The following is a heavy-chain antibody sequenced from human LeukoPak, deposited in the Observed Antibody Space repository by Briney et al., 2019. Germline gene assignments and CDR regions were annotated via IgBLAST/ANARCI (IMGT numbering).Heavy chain of an antibody. CDR1: GYSFTSHW. CDR2: IYPGDSET. D-gene: IGHD3-3*01. J-gene: IGHJ3*02. CDR3: ASQRFFAFDI. V-gene: IGHV5-51*01. Sequence: GESLQISCKGSGYSFTSHWIGWVRQMPGKGLEWMGIIYPGDSETRYSPSFQGQVTISADTSISTAYLQWSGLKASGTAMYYCASQRFFAFDIWGQGTMVTVSS.